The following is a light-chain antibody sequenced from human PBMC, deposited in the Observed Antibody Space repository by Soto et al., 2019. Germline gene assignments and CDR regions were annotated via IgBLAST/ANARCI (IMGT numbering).Light chain of an antibody. CDR1: NSNIGNNY. CDR3: GTWDSSLSAGV. CDR2: DNN. V-gene: IGLV1-51*01. Sequence: QSVLTQPPSVSATPGQTVTISFSGSNSNIGNNYVSWYQQLPGTAPKLLIYDNNKRPSEIPDRFSGSKSGPSATLGITGLQTGDEADYYCGTWDSSLSAGVFGTGTKVTVL. J-gene: IGLJ1*01.